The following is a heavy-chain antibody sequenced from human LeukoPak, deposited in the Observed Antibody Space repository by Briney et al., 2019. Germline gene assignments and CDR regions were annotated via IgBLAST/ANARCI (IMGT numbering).Heavy chain of an antibody. J-gene: IGHJ5*02. CDR1: GGSISSSSYY. CDR2: IYYTGNT. D-gene: IGHD2-15*01. CDR3: ARDLHGYCNGGSCHSGGWFDP. Sequence: SETLSLTCSASGGSISSSSYYWGWIRQPPGKGLEWIGTIYYTGNTYYNPSPKSRVTISVDTSKNQFSLKLTSVTAADTAVYYCARDLHGYCNGGSCHSGGWFDPWGQGTLVTVSS. V-gene: IGHV4-39*07.